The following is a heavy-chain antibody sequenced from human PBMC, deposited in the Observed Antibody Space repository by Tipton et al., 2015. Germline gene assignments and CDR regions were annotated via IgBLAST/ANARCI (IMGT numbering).Heavy chain of an antibody. CDR1: GASVTSGSFQ. D-gene: IGHD4-23*01. CDR2: IYYSGST. Sequence: LRLSCNVSGASVTSGSFQWTWIRQPPGKGLEWIGTIYYSGSTYYNPSLKSRVTISVDTSRNQFSLKLTSVTAADTAVYYCVRDAVVTHYYYYGMDVWGQGTTVTVSS. V-gene: IGHV4-39*07. J-gene: IGHJ6*02. CDR3: VRDAVVTHYYYYGMDV.